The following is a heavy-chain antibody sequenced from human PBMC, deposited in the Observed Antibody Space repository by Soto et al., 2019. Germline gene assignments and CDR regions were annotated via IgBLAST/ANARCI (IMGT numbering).Heavy chain of an antibody. V-gene: IGHV1-3*01. CDR1: GYTFTSYA. Sequence: ASVKVSCKASGYTFTSYAMHWVRQAPGQRLEWMGWINAGNGNTKYSQKFQGRVTITRGTSASTAYMELSSLRSEDTAVYYCASFSPRSGYYYYGMDVWGQGPTVTVSS. CDR2: INAGNGNT. D-gene: IGHD3-3*02. J-gene: IGHJ6*02. CDR3: ASFSPRSGYYYYGMDV.